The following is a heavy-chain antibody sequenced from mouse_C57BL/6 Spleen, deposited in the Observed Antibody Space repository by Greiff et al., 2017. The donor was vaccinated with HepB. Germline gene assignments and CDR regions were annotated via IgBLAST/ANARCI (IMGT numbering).Heavy chain of an antibody. CDR1: GYTFTSYW. D-gene: IGHD4-1*01. Sequence: VQLQQPGAELVKPGASVKLSCKASGYTFTSYWMHWVKQRPGQGLEWIGMIHPNSGSTNYNEKFKSKATLTVDKSSSTAYMQLSSLTSEDSAVYYCARGWDEGYYFDYWGQGTTLTVSS. V-gene: IGHV1-64*01. J-gene: IGHJ2*01. CDR2: IHPNSGST. CDR3: ARGWDEGYYFDY.